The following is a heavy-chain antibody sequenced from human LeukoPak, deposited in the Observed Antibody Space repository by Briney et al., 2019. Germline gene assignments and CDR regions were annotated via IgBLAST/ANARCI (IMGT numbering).Heavy chain of an antibody. D-gene: IGHD6-25*01. V-gene: IGHV3-23*01. Sequence: PGGSLRLSCAASGVTFSSFSMTWVRQAPGKGLEWVSSIIVSGTTYYSDSVKGRFTISRDSFRGTLFLQMDSRRVEDTAVYFCAKGSVGNADFASWGQGALVTVSS. CDR1: GVTFSSFS. CDR3: AKGSVGNADFAS. J-gene: IGHJ4*02. CDR2: IIVSGTT.